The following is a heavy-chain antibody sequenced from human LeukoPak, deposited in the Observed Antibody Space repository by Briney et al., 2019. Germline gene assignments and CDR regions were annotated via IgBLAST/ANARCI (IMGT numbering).Heavy chain of an antibody. CDR2: VNPNTGGT. Sequence: GASVKVSCKASGYTLTDYYIHWVRQAPGQGLEWMGWVNPNTGGTNYAQMFQGRVTMTRDTSITTAYMELSRLTSDDTAVYYCARDSYGGNWSLGYWGQGTLVTVSS. D-gene: IGHD4-23*01. V-gene: IGHV1-2*02. J-gene: IGHJ4*02. CDR1: GYTLTDYY. CDR3: ARDSYGGNWSLGY.